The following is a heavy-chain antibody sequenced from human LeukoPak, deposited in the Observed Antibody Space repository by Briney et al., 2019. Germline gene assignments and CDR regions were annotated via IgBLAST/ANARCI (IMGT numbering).Heavy chain of an antibody. CDR3: ARGVSNWDY. V-gene: IGHV3-7*05. J-gene: IGHJ4*02. CDR1: GFSSSTYS. CDR2: IKQDGSEK. Sequence: GGSLRLSCAASGFSSSTYSMSWVRQAPGKGLEWVANIKQDGSEKYYVDSVKGRFTISRDNAKNSLYLRMNSLRAEDTAVYYCARGVSNWDYWGQGTLVTVSS. D-gene: IGHD1-1*01.